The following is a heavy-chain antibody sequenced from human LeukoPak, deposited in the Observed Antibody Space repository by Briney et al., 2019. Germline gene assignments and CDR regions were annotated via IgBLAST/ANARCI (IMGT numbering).Heavy chain of an antibody. CDR1: GGSISNYY. CDR3: ARDRGGYFDL. CDR2: IYYSGST. J-gene: IGHJ2*01. D-gene: IGHD4-17*01. Sequence: PSETLSLTCTVYGGSISNYYWSWIRQPPGKGLEWIGYIYYSGSTNYNPSLKSRVTISVDTSKNQFSLKLSSVTAADTAVFYCARDRGGYFDLWGRGTLVTVSS. V-gene: IGHV4-59*01.